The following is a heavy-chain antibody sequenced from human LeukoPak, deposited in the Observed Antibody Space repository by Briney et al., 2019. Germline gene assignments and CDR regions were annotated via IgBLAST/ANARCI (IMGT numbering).Heavy chain of an antibody. CDR3: ARHRKSSGWTFDY. D-gene: IGHD6-19*01. Sequence: PSETLSLTCTVSGGSSSSYYWTWIRQPAGKGLEWIGRIYNSGTTDYNPSLKSRVTISVDTSKNQFSLKLSSVTAADTAVYYCARHRKSSGWTFDYWGQGTLVTVSS. V-gene: IGHV4-4*07. J-gene: IGHJ4*02. CDR1: GGSSSSYY. CDR2: IYNSGTT.